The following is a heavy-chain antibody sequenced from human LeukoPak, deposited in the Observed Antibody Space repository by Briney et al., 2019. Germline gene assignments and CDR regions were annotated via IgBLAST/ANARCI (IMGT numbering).Heavy chain of an antibody. CDR2: ISSSSSYI. Sequence: GGSLRLSCAASGFTFSSYSMNWGRQAPGKGLEWVSSISSSSSYIYYADSVKGRFTISRDNAKNSLYLQMNSLRAEDTAVYYCASQRLAYCGGDCQDYWGQGTLVTVSS. CDR3: ASQRLAYCGGDCQDY. CDR1: GFTFSSYS. J-gene: IGHJ4*02. D-gene: IGHD2-21*02. V-gene: IGHV3-21*01.